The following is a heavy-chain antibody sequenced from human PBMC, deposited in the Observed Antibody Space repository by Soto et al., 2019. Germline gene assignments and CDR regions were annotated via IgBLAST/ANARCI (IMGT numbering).Heavy chain of an antibody. V-gene: IGHV3-23*01. CDR1: GLTFSSYA. D-gene: IGHD3-16*02. Sequence: GGSLRLSCAASGLTFSSYAMIWVRQAPGEGLEWVSAISGSGGSTYYADSVKGRFTISRDNPKNTLYLQMNSLRAEDTAVYYCAKAPGDYVWGSYRHDVFDIWGQGTMVTVSS. CDR3: AKAPGDYVWGSYRHDVFDI. J-gene: IGHJ3*02. CDR2: ISGSGGST.